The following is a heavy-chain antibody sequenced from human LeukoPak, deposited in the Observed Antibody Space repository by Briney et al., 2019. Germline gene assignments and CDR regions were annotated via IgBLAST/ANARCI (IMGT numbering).Heavy chain of an antibody. Sequence: SETLSLTCTVSGGSISSGGYYWSWIRQHPGKGLEWIGYIYYSGSTYYNPSLKSRVTISVDTSKNQFSLKLSSVTAADMAVYYCAGEIVVVPAATDWYFDLWGRGTLVTVYS. D-gene: IGHD2-2*01. J-gene: IGHJ2*01. CDR3: AGEIVVVPAATDWYFDL. CDR1: GGSISSGGYY. V-gene: IGHV4-31*03. CDR2: IYYSGST.